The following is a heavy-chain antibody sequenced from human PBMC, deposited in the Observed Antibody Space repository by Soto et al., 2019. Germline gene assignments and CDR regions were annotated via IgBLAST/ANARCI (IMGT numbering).Heavy chain of an antibody. CDR3: ARERASGYSYGYVPYYYGMDV. D-gene: IGHD5-18*01. CDR1: GFTFSSYA. CDR2: ISTNGGST. J-gene: IGHJ6*02. V-gene: IGHV3-64*04. Sequence: GGSLRLSCSASGFTFSSYAMHWVRQAPGKGLEYVSSISTNGGSTHYADSVKGRFTISRDNSKNTQYLQMNSLRAEDTAVYYCARERASGYSYGYVPYYYGMDVWGQGTTVTVSS.